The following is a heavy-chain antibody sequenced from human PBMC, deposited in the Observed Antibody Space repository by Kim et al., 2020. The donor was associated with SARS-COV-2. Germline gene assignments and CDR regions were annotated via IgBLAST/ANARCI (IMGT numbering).Heavy chain of an antibody. D-gene: IGHD3-22*01. J-gene: IGHJ4*02. CDR2: INHSGST. CDR1: GGSFSGYY. V-gene: IGHV4-34*01. Sequence: SETLSLTCAVYGGSFSGYYWSWIRQPPGKGLEWIGEINHSGSTNYNPSLKSRVTISVDTSKNQFSLKLSSVTAADTAVYYCARCRGPTYYYDSSGYYGPYFDYWGQGTLVTVSS. CDR3: ARCRGPTYYYDSSGYYGPYFDY.